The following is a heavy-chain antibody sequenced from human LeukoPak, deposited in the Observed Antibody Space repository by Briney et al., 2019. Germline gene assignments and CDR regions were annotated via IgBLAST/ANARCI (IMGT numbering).Heavy chain of an antibody. J-gene: IGHJ4*02. CDR2: IYYSGST. CDR1: GGSISSSSYY. D-gene: IGHD5-12*01. V-gene: IGHV4-39*01. CDR3: VRLVGGDIDY. Sequence: SETLSLTCTVSGGSISSSSYYWGWIRQPPGKGLEWIGSIYYSGSTYYNPSHKSRVTISVDTSKNQFSLKLSSVTAADTAVYYCVRLVGGDIDYWGQGTLVTVSS.